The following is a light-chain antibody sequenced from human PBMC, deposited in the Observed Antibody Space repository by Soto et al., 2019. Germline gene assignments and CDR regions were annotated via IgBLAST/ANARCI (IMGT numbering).Light chain of an antibody. V-gene: IGKV3-15*01. Sequence: IVMTQSPATLSVSPGERATLSCRASQSVSSNLAWYQQKPGQAPRLLIHDASTRATGIPARFSGSGSGTEFTLTISSLQSEDFAVYYCQQYNNWPLTFGGGTNVEIK. CDR3: QQYNNWPLT. J-gene: IGKJ4*01. CDR2: DAS. CDR1: QSVSSN.